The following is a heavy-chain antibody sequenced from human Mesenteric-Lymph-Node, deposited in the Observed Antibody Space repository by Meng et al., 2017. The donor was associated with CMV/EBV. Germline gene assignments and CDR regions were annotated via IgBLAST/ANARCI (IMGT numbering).Heavy chain of an antibody. CDR1: GASFSTFP. Sequence: GASFSTFPINWVRQDPGQGLQWVGGIIPIYGTTNYAQKFQGRVTITADKSTSTVYMDLSNLKYEDTAMYYCARAGYNSTWNRISYFDYWGQGTLVTVSS. J-gene: IGHJ4*02. CDR3: ARAGYNSTWNRISYFDY. D-gene: IGHD6-13*01. V-gene: IGHV1-69*06. CDR2: IIPIYGTT.